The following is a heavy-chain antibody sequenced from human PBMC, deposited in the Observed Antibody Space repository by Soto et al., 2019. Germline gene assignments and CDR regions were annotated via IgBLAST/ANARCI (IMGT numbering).Heavy chain of an antibody. CDR3: ARGLGYSSSWYY. CDR1: GGSFSGYY. D-gene: IGHD6-13*01. J-gene: IGHJ4*02. CDR2: INHSGST. V-gene: IGHV4-34*01. Sequence: TLSLTCAVYGGSFSGYYWSWIRQPPGKGLEWIGEINHSGSTNYNPSLKSRVTISVDTSKNQFSLKLSSVTAADTAVYYCARGLGYSSSWYYWGQGTLVTV.